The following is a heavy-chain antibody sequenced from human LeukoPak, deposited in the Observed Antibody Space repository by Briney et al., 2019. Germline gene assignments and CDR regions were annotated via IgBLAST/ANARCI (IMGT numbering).Heavy chain of an antibody. CDR1: GGSISTYY. CDR2: IYYSGST. J-gene: IGHJ4*02. Sequence: SETLSLTCTVSGGSISTYYCSWIRQPPGKGLEWVGYIYYSGSTNYNPSFKSRVTISGDTSKNQFYLKLRSVTAADTPVYYCARKDPGYSGYSDFDYWGQGTLVTVSS. V-gene: IGHV4-59*08. D-gene: IGHD5-12*01. CDR3: ARKDPGYSGYSDFDY.